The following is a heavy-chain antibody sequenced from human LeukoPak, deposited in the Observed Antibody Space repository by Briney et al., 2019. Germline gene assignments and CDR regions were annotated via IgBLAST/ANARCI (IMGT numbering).Heavy chain of an antibody. CDR1: GGSISSYY. J-gene: IGHJ5*02. V-gene: IGHV4-59*12. CDR2: IYYSGST. CDR3: ARDPYLNWFDP. Sequence: SETLSLTCTVSGGSISSYYWSWIRQPPGKGLEWIGYIYYSGSTNYNPSLKSRVTISVDTSKTQFSLKLSSVTAADTAVYYCARDPYLNWFDPWGQGTLVTVSS.